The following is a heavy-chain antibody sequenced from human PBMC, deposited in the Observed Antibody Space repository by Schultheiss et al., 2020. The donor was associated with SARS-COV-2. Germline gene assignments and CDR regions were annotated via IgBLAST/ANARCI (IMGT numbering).Heavy chain of an antibody. CDR2: ISQTEGT. CDR1: GASFSNYY. Sequence: GSLRLSCADYGASFSNYYWNWVRQPPGKGLEWIGEISQTEGTSYNPSLRSRVTISEDTSRNQFSLRVRSVTAADTAVYYCVRGLDRAKLGYWGQGTLVTVSS. D-gene: IGHD5-18*01. CDR3: VRGLDRAKLGY. J-gene: IGHJ4*02. V-gene: IGHV4-34*01.